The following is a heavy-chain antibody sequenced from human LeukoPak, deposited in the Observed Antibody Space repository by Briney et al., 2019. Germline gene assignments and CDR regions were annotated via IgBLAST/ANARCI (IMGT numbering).Heavy chain of an antibody. V-gene: IGHV1-8*01. D-gene: IGHD7-27*01. CDR1: GYTFTDYD. CDR2: MNPNSGDT. Sequence: ASVKVSCKASGYTFTDYDINWVRQATGQGLEWLGWMNPNSGDTSYAQNFQGRVTMTRITSINTAYMELSGLTSEDTAVYYCARNLPSTGDFDYWGLGTLVSVSS. J-gene: IGHJ4*02. CDR3: ARNLPSTGDFDY.